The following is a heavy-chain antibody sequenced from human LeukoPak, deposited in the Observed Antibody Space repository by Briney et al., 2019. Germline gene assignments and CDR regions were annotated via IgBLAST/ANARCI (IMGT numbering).Heavy chain of an antibody. CDR3: ARLFRAKRRDGYKYAFDI. V-gene: IGHV4-59*08. J-gene: IGHJ3*02. D-gene: IGHD5-24*01. CDR2: IYYSGST. Sequence: PSETLSLTCTVSGGSISSYYWSWIRQPPGKGLEWIGYIYYSGSTNYNPSLKSRVTISVDTSKNQFSLKLSSVTAADTAVYYCARLFRAKRRDGYKYAFDIWGQGTMVTVSS. CDR1: GGSISSYY.